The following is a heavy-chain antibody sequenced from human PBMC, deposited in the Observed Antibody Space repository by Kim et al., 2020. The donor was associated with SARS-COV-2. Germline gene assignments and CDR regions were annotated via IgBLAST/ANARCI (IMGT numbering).Heavy chain of an antibody. V-gene: IGHV3-23*01. CDR1: GFTFLNYA. CDR3: AKVWAVSDDIALYGLDG. D-gene: IGHD6-19*01. CDR2: IRSSATRT. Sequence: GGSLRLSCAASGFTFLNYAMTWVRQAPGKGLEYVSAIRSSATRTYYADSVKGRFTISRDNSMNTLFLQMNSLRAEDTALYFCAKVWAVSDDIALYGLDGWGQGTAVTISS. J-gene: IGHJ6*02.